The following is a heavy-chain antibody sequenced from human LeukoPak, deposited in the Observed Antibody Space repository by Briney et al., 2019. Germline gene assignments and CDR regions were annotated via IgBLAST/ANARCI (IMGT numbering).Heavy chain of an antibody. D-gene: IGHD5-12*01. V-gene: IGHV1-2*02. J-gene: IGHJ6*03. CDR3: ARRGYPVYYYYMDV. CDR2: INPNSGGT. CDR1: GYTFTGYY. Sequence: ASVKVSCKASGYTFTGYYMHWVRQAPGQGLEWMGWINPNSGGTNYAQKLQGRVTMTTDTSTTTAYMELRSLRSDDTAVYYCARRGYPVYYYYMDVWGKGTTVTISS.